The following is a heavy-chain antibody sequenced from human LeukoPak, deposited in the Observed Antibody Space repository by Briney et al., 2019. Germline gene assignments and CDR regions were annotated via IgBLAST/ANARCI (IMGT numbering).Heavy chain of an antibody. Sequence: ASVKVSCKASGYTFTVYYIHWVRQASGQGLEWVGWINPNSGGTNYAQKFQGRVTMTSDAFISTAYMELSRLRSDDTAVYYCARDRDFWSGTSPFHVWGQGTMVAVSS. CDR1: GYTFTVYY. J-gene: IGHJ3*01. CDR2: INPNSGGT. CDR3: ARDRDFWSGTSPFHV. V-gene: IGHV1-2*02. D-gene: IGHD3-3*01.